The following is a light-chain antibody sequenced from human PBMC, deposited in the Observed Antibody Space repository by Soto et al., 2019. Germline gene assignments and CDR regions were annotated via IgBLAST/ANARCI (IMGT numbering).Light chain of an antibody. CDR2: DAS. Sequence: EIVLTQSPATLSLSPGERATLSCRASQSVSSNLAWYQQKPGQAPRLLIYDASNRATGVPARFSGSGSGTNFTLTISSLEPEDFAVYYCRQRSNGITFGKGTRREIK. V-gene: IGKV3-11*01. CDR1: QSVSSN. CDR3: RQRSNGIT. J-gene: IGKJ5*01.